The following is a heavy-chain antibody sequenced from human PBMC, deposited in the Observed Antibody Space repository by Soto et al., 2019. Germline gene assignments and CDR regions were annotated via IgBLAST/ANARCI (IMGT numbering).Heavy chain of an antibody. Sequence: GGSLRLSCAASGFTFSIYSINWGRQAPGKGLEWVSYISSSSSTKYSADSVKGRFTISKDNAKNSLYLQMNSLRDEDTAVYYCARQGGGSWAYGMDVWGQGTTVTVSS. CDR3: ARQGGGSWAYGMDV. J-gene: IGHJ6*02. V-gene: IGHV3-48*02. D-gene: IGHD1-26*01. CDR2: ISSSSSTK. CDR1: GFTFSIYS.